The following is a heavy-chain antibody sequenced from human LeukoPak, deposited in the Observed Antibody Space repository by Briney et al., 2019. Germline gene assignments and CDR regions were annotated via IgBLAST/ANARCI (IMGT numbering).Heavy chain of an antibody. CDR1: GYTFTSYD. D-gene: IGHD6-13*01. Sequence: GASVKVSCKASGYTFTSYDINCVRQAPGQGLEWMGWMNPNSGNTGYAQKFQGRVTMTRNTSISTAYMELSSLRSEDTAVYYCARKRVIAAAGTGPGWWFDPWGQGTLVTVSS. J-gene: IGHJ5*02. CDR2: MNPNSGNT. V-gene: IGHV1-8*01. CDR3: ARKRVIAAAGTGPGWWFDP.